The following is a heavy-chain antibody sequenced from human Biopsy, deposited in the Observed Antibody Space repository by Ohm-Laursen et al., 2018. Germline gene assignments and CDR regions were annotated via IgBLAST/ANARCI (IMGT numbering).Heavy chain of an antibody. J-gene: IGHJ6*02. CDR3: ARGVSGTPYHNYGLDV. Sequence: ASVKVSCKASGGAFSSFAISWVRQAPGQGLEWMGGILPIFHTTSYAQKFQGRITITADEFPGTAYMELSSLRSEDTAVYYCARGVSGTPYHNYGLDVWGQGTTVTVSS. V-gene: IGHV1-69*13. CDR1: GGAFSSFA. D-gene: IGHD3-10*01. CDR2: ILPIFHTT.